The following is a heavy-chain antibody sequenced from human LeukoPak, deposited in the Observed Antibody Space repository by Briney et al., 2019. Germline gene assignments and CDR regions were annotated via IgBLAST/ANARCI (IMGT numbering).Heavy chain of an antibody. V-gene: IGHV4-39*02. CDR1: GGSISSSSYY. D-gene: IGHD2-2*01. CDR2: IYYSGST. CDR3: ARDIDCSSTSCSG. Sequence: PSETLSLTCTVSGGSISSSSYYWGWIRQPPGKGLEWIGSIYYSGSTYYNPSLKSRVTISVDTSKNQFSLKLSSVTAADTAVYYCARDIDCSSTSCSGWGQGTLVTVSS. J-gene: IGHJ4*02.